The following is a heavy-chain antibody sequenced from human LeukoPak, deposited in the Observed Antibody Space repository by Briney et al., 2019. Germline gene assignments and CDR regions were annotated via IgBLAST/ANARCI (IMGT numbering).Heavy chain of an antibody. CDR1: GGSVTSGDYY. CDR3: ARAVGGRGSGYDY. D-gene: IGHD3-22*01. V-gene: IGHV2-70*18. CDR2: IDWDGDK. Sequence: TLSLTCTVSGGSVTSGDYYWNWVRQPPGKALEWLALIDWDGDKYYSTSLRTRLTISKDTSKNQVVLTMTNMDPVDTATYFCARAVGGRGSGYDYWGQGALVTVSS. J-gene: IGHJ4*02.